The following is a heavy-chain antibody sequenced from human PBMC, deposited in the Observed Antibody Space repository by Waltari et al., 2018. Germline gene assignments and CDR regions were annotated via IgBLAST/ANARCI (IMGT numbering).Heavy chain of an antibody. CDR3: ASSLEWLDASFDY. CDR2: INAGNGNT. J-gene: IGHJ4*02. V-gene: IGHV1-3*01. CDR1: GYTFTSYA. D-gene: IGHD3-3*01. Sequence: QVQLVQSGAEVKKPGASVKVSCKASGYTFTSYAMHWVRQAPGQRLEWMGWINAGNGNTKYSQKCQGRGTITRDTSASTAYMELSSLRSEDTAVYYCASSLEWLDASFDYWGQGTLVTVSS.